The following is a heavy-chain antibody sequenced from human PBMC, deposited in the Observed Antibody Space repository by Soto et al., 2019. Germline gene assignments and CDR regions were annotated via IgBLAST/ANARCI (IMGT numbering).Heavy chain of an antibody. V-gene: IGHV3-48*01. Sequence: LRLSCVASGFTFSTYSMKWVRQAPGKGLEWVSYISSSGGTIYHTGSVKGRFTVSRDNAMNLLYLQMDSLRAEDTAVYYCARGHSGTYGSRYYAEDVWGQGTTVTVSS. J-gene: IGHJ6*02. CDR3: ARGHSGTYGSRYYAEDV. D-gene: IGHD1-26*01. CDR1: GFTFSTYS. CDR2: ISSSGGTI.